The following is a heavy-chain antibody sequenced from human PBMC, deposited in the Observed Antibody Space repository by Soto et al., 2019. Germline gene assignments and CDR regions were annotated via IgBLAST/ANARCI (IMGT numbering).Heavy chain of an antibody. Sequence: QLQLQESGSGLVKPSQTLSPTCAVSGGSISSGGSSWGWIRQPPGKGLEGIGYIYHSGSTYYNPSLKSRVTISVDRSKNQFSLKLSSVTAADTAVYYCARRLGIAVAGTMGWFDPWGQGTLVTVSS. CDR1: GGSISSGGSS. CDR2: IYHSGST. J-gene: IGHJ5*02. V-gene: IGHV4-30-2*01. CDR3: ARRLGIAVAGTMGWFDP. D-gene: IGHD6-19*01.